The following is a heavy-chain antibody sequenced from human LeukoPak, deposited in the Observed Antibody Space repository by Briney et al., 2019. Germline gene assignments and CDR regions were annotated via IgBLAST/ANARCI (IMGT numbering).Heavy chain of an antibody. J-gene: IGHJ4*02. D-gene: IGHD6-19*01. CDR3: ARSESSGWCGDY. Sequence: ASAKVSCKASGYTFTGYYMHWVRQAPGQGLEWMGWINPNSGGTNYAQKFQGRVTMTRDTSISTAYMELSRLRSDDTAVYYCARSESSGWCGDYWGQGTLVTVSS. CDR2: INPNSGGT. CDR1: GYTFTGYY. V-gene: IGHV1-2*02.